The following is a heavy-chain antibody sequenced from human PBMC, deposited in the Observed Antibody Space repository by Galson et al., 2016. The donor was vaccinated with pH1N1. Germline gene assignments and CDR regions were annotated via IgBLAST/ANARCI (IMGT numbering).Heavy chain of an antibody. CDR3: AKDGHLSS. J-gene: IGHJ4*02. Sequence: SLRLSCAASGFTFRSYAMSWVRQAPGKGLEWVSVIYSGGSSTYYADSVKGRFTMSRDNSKNTLYLQMNSLRAEDTAVYYCAKDGHLSSWGQGTLVTVSS. V-gene: IGHV3-23*03. CDR1: GFTFRSYA. CDR2: IYSGGSST.